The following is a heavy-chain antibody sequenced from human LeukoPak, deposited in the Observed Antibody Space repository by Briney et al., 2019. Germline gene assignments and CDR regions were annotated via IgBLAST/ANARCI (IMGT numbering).Heavy chain of an antibody. V-gene: IGHV1-24*01. D-gene: IGHD6-13*01. J-gene: IGHJ4*02. Sequence: GSVKVSCKVSGYTLTEFSIHSVRRVPGKGREWVGGFYPEDGETIYAQKFQGRVTMTEDTSPDTAYMELRSLRSDDTAVYFCTAITAAGQRVSSFDYWGQGTLVTVSS. CDR3: TAITAAGQRVSSFDY. CDR2: FYPEDGET. CDR1: GYTLTEFS.